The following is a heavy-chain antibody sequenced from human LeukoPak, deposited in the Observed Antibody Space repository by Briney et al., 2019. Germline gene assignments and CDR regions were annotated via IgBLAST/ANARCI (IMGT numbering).Heavy chain of an antibody. J-gene: IGHJ4*02. Sequence: ASVKVSCKASGYTFTSYDINWVRQATGQGLEWMGWMNPNSGNTGYAQKFQGRVTMTRNTSISTAYMELSSLRAEDTAVYYCAKSSGFGELSGTDYWGQGTLVTVSS. D-gene: IGHD3-10*01. CDR2: MNPNSGNT. V-gene: IGHV1-8*01. CDR3: AKSSGFGELSGTDY. CDR1: GYTFTSYD.